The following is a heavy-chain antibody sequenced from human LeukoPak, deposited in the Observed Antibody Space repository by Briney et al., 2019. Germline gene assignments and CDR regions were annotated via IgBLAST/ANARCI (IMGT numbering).Heavy chain of an antibody. V-gene: IGHV4-39*07. CDR3: AREFNGPSDY. CDR2: IYYSGST. D-gene: IGHD2-8*01. CDR1: GGSISSSSYY. Sequence: PSETLSLTCTVSGGSISSSSYYWGWIRQPPGKGLEWIASIYYSGSTYYNPSLKSRVTISVDTSKNQFSLKLSSVTAADTAVYYCAREFNGPSDYWGQGTLVTVSS. J-gene: IGHJ4*02.